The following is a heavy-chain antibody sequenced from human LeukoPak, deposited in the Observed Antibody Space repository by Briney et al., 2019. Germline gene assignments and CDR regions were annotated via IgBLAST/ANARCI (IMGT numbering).Heavy chain of an antibody. V-gene: IGHV3-7*01. Sequence: GGSLRLSCAASGFTFSSYAMSWVRQAPGKGLEWVATIKPDGSAQYYVDSVKGRFTISRDNAKNSLFLQINSLRAEDTAAYYCANGGTYSSGPWGQGTLVTVSS. CDR1: GFTFSSYA. D-gene: IGHD3-22*01. CDR3: ANGGTYSSGP. CDR2: IKPDGSAQ. J-gene: IGHJ5*02.